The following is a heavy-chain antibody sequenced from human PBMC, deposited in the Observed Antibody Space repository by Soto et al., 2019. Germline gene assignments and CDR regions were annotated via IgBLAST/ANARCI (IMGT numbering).Heavy chain of an antibody. CDR3: ARHLRLDSSGKRDTSYYYYYGMDV. Sequence: PSETLSLTXTVSGASITSGGYYWSWIRHHPGKGLEWIGCIFYTYSGSTFYNPSLKSRVTISVDTSKNQFSLKLSAVTAADTAVYYCARHLRLDSSGKRDTSYYYYYGMDVWGQGTTVTVSS. J-gene: IGHJ6*02. D-gene: IGHD6-19*01. CDR1: GASITSGGYY. CDR2: IFYTYSGST. V-gene: IGHV4-31*02.